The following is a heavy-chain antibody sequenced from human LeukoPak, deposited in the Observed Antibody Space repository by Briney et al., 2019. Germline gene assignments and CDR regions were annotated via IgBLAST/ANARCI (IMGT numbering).Heavy chain of an antibody. CDR2: IYYSGST. V-gene: IGHV4-59*08. J-gene: IGHJ4*02. Sequence: PSETLSLTCTVSGGSISSYYWSWIRQPPGKGLEWIGYIYYSGSTNYNPSLKSRVTISVDTSKNQFSLKLSSVTAADTAVYYCASSTRESGNPHFDYWGQGTLVTVSS. CDR3: ASSTRESGNPHFDY. CDR1: GGSISSYY. D-gene: IGHD3-3*01.